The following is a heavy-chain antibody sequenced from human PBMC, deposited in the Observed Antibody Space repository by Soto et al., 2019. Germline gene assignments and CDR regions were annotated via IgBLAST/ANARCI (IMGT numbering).Heavy chain of an antibody. CDR2: INHSGST. CDR1: GGSFSGYY. Sequence: SETLSLTCAVYGGSFSGYYWSWIRQPPGKGLEWIGEINHSGSTNYNPSLKSRVTISVDTSKNQLSLKLSSVTAADTAVYYCARTYYDILTGYPFLDYWGQGTLVTVSS. J-gene: IGHJ4*02. D-gene: IGHD3-9*01. V-gene: IGHV4-34*01. CDR3: ARTYYDILTGYPFLDY.